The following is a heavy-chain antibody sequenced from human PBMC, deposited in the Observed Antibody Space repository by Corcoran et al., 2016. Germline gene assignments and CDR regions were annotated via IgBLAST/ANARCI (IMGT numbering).Heavy chain of an antibody. Sequence: QVQLQQWGAGLLKPSETLSLTCAVYGGSFSGYYWSWIRQPPGKGLEWIGEINHSGSTNYNPSLKSRVTISVDTSKNQFSLKLSSVTAADTAVYYCARGPPYCSGGSCYPGGDYWGQGTLVTVSS. J-gene: IGHJ4*02. CDR3: ARGPPYCSGGSCYPGGDY. CDR1: GGSFSGYY. V-gene: IGHV4-34*01. CDR2: INHSGST. D-gene: IGHD2-15*01.